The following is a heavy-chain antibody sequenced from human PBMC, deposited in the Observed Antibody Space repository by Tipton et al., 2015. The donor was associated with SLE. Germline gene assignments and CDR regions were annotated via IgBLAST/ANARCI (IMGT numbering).Heavy chain of an antibody. Sequence: GLVKPSGTLSLTCTVSGGSMAHYYWNWIRQSAGKGLEWIGRIYAAGDTDYNPSLKSRVTLAVDTSKKQLSMKMTSVTVADTAVYFCARSAYDSLEPWGQGILVTVSS. CDR3: ARSAYDSLEP. D-gene: IGHD5-12*01. J-gene: IGHJ5*02. V-gene: IGHV4-4*07. CDR2: IYAAGDT. CDR1: GGSMAHYY.